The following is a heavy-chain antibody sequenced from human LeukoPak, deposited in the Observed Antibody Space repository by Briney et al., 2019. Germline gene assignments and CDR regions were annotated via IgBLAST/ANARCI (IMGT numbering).Heavy chain of an antibody. J-gene: IGHJ4*02. CDR2: IYYSGST. CDR3: ARLSRSWYFDY. V-gene: IGHV4-39*01. CDR1: GGSISSSSYY. D-gene: IGHD6-13*01. Sequence: SETLPLTCTVSGGSISSSSYYWGWIRQPPGKGLEWIGSIYYSGSTYYNPSLKSRVTISVDTSKNQFSLKLSSVTAADTAVYYCARLSRSWYFDYWGQGTLVTVSS.